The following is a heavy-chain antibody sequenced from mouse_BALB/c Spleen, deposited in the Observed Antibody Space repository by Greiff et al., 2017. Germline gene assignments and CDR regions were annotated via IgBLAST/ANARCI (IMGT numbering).Heavy chain of an antibody. CDR1: GYTFTSYT. Sequence: QVQLQQSAAELARPGASVKMSCKASGYTFTSYTMHWVKQRPGQGLEWIGYINPSSGYTEYNQKFKDKTTLTADKSSSTAYMQLSSLTSEDSAVYYCARKGTSYYRYDYYAMDYWGQGTSVTVSS. CDR3: ARKGTSYYRYDYYAMDY. J-gene: IGHJ4*01. D-gene: IGHD2-14*01. CDR2: INPSSGYT. V-gene: IGHV1-4*02.